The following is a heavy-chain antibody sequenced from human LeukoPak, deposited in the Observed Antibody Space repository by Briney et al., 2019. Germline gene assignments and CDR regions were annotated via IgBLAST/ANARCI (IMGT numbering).Heavy chain of an antibody. CDR2: VNSDGSGT. CDR1: GFTFSRYS. D-gene: IGHD6-6*01. CDR3: ANGEYSSSFDY. Sequence: PGGSLRLSCAASGFTFSRYSMHWVRQAPGKGLVWVSHVNSDGSGTDYADSVKGRFTISRDNSKNTLYLQMNSLRAEDTAVYYCANGEYSSSFDYWGQGTLVTVSS. V-gene: IGHV3-74*01. J-gene: IGHJ4*02.